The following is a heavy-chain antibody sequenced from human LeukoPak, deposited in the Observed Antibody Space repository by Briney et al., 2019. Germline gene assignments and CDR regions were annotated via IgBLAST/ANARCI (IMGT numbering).Heavy chain of an antibody. J-gene: IGHJ4*02. CDR3: AKDYRTYSSGWYPDC. Sequence: GGSLRLSRAASGFTFSSYGMHWVRQAPGKGLEWVAVISYDGSNKYYADSVKGRFTISRDNSKNTLYLQMNSLRAEDTAVYYCAKDYRTYSSGWYPDCWGQGTLVTVSS. V-gene: IGHV3-30*18. D-gene: IGHD6-19*01. CDR1: GFTFSSYG. CDR2: ISYDGSNK.